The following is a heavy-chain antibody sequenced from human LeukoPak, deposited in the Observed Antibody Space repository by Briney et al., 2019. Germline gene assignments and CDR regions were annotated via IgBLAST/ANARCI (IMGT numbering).Heavy chain of an antibody. D-gene: IGHD2-2*01. Sequence: GASVKVSCKASGYTFTGYYMHWVRQAPGQGLEWMGWINPNSGGTNYAQKFQGRVTMTRDTSISTAYMELSRLRSDDTAVYYCARDRRSIVVVPAAGAFDIWGQGRMVTVSS. V-gene: IGHV1-2*02. CDR2: INPNSGGT. CDR1: GYTFTGYY. CDR3: ARDRRSIVVVPAAGAFDI. J-gene: IGHJ3*02.